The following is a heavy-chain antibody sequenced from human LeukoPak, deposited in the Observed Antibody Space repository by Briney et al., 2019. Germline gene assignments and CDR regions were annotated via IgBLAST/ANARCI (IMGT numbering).Heavy chain of an antibody. CDR2: IYTSGST. CDR3: ARVTSITMVRGIITKEDYFDY. Sequence: SETLSLTCTVSGGSISSYYWSWIRQPAGKGLEWIGRIYTSGSTNYNPSLKSRVTMSVDTSKNQFSLKLSSVTAADTAVYYCARVTSITMVRGIITKEDYFDYWGQGTLVTVSS. V-gene: IGHV4-4*07. CDR1: GGSISSYY. D-gene: IGHD3-10*01. J-gene: IGHJ4*02.